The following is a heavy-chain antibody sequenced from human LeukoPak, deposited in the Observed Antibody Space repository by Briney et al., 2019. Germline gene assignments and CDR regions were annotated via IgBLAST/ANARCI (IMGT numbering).Heavy chain of an antibody. V-gene: IGHV1-2*06. CDR2: INPNSGGA. Sequence: ASVKVSCKASGYTFTDYYMHWVRQAPGQGLEWMGRINPNSGGANYAQQFQGRVTMTRDTSITIAYMEVVRLTSDDTAVYYCARDGGSGNYFIDYWGQGTLVTVSS. J-gene: IGHJ4*02. D-gene: IGHD3-10*01. CDR3: ARDGGSGNYFIDY. CDR1: GYTFTDYY.